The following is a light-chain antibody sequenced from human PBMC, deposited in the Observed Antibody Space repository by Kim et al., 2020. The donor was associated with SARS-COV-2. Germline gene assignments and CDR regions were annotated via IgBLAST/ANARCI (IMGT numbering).Light chain of an antibody. V-gene: IGLV1-40*01. Sequence: VTIPCTGSSSNIGAGYDVHWYQQLPGTAPKLLIYGNSNRPSGVPDRFSGSKSGTSASLAITGLQAEYEADYYCQSYDSSLSGSEVFGGGTKLTVL. CDR1: SSNIGAGYD. CDR3: QSYDSSLSGSEV. J-gene: IGLJ3*02. CDR2: GNS.